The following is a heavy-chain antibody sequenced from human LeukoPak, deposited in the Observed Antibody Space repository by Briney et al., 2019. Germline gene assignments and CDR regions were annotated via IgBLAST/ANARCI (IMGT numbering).Heavy chain of an antibody. CDR3: ARLPLTARLHFEY. V-gene: IGHV3-7*05. CDR2: IKEDGSEK. J-gene: IGHJ4*02. CDR1: GFTFNTYW. D-gene: IGHD5-12*01. Sequence: GGSLRLSCAASGFTFNTYWMSWVRQVPGKGLEWVANIKEDGSEKYYVDFVKGRFTISRDNAKNSLYLQMNSLRVEDTAVYYCARLPLTARLHFEYWGQGTLVTVSS.